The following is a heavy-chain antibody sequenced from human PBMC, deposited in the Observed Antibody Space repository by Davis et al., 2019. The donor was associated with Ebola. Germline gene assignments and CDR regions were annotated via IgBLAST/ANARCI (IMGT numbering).Heavy chain of an antibody. CDR2: IYYSGST. Sequence: PSETLSLTCTGSGGSISSSSYYWGWIRQPPGKGLEWIGSIYYSGSTYYNPSLKSRVTISVDTSKNQFSLKLSSVTAADTAVYYCARGNGQWLDFDYWGQGTLVTVSS. CDR3: ARGNGQWLDFDY. J-gene: IGHJ4*02. V-gene: IGHV4-39*01. D-gene: IGHD6-19*01. CDR1: GGSISSSSYY.